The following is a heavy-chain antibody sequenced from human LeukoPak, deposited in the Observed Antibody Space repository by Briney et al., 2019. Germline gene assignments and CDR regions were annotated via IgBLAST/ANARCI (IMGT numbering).Heavy chain of an antibody. Sequence: ASVKVSCKASGYTFSGTGWYLYWLRQASGQGLECMGWIYPNNGATAYAQKFQGRVAMTRDTSITTAYMELSRLRPDDTAVYYCARDGPAQMVDFDYWGQGTLVTVSS. V-gene: IGHV1-2*02. J-gene: IGHJ4*02. CDR3: ARDGPAQMVDFDY. D-gene: IGHD3-10*01. CDR2: IYPNNGAT. CDR1: GYTFSGTGWY.